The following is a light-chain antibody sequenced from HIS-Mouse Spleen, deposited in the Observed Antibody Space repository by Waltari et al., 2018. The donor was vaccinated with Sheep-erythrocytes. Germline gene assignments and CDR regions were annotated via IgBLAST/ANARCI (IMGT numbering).Light chain of an antibody. Sequence: QSALTQPRSVSGSPGQPVTISCTGTSRAVGGYNYVSWYQQHPGKAPKLMIYDVSKRPSGVPDRFSGSKSGNTASLTISGLQAEDEADYYCCSYAGSYNHVFATGTKVTVL. J-gene: IGLJ1*01. CDR1: SRAVGGYNY. CDR3: CSYAGSYNHV. V-gene: IGLV2-11*01. CDR2: DVS.